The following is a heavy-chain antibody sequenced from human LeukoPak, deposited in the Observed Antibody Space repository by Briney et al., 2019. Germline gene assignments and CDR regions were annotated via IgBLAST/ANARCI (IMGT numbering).Heavy chain of an antibody. CDR2: ISSSSSTI. J-gene: IGHJ4*02. V-gene: IGHV3-48*01. CDR1: GFTFSSYS. Sequence: PGGSLRLSCAVSGFTFSSYSMNWVRQAPGKGLEWVSYISSSSSTIYYADSVKGRFSISRDNSKNMLYLQMNSLRGEDTAIYYCAKDRTIRVPDHWGQGTLVTVSS. D-gene: IGHD2-2*02. CDR3: AKDRTIRVPDH.